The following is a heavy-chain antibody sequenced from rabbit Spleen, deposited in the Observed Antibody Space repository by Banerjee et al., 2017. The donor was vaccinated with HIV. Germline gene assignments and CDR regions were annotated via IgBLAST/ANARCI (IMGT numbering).Heavy chain of an antibody. D-gene: IGHD8-1*01. Sequence: QSLEDSGGDLVKPGASLTLTCTASGFSFSSYYYMCWVRQAPGKGLEWIACIYSVNSGSTYYASWAKGRFTISKTSSTTVTLQMTSLTAADTATYFCATDPAAGTTYKGLWGPGTLVTVS. J-gene: IGHJ4*01. V-gene: IGHV1S40*01. CDR2: IYSVNSGST. CDR1: GFSFSSYYY. CDR3: ATDPAAGTTYKGL.